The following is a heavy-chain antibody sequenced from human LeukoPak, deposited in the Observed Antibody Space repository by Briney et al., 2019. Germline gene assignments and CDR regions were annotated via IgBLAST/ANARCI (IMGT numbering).Heavy chain of an antibody. D-gene: IGHD3-16*02. CDR3: ARDSPYYDYVWGSYRPY. CDR2: IKQDGSEK. J-gene: IGHJ4*02. CDR1: GFTFSSYW. Sequence: AGGSLRLPCAASGFTFSSYWMSWVRQAPGKGLEWVANIKQDGSEKYYVDSVKGRFTISRDNAKNSLYLQMNSLRAEDTAVYYCARDSPYYDYVWGSYRPYWGQGTLVTVSS. V-gene: IGHV3-7*03.